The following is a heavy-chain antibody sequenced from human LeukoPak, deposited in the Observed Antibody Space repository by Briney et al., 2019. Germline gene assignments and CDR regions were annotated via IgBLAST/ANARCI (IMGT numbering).Heavy chain of an antibody. J-gene: IGHJ4*02. V-gene: IGHV3-30*02. Sequence: PGGSLRLSCAASGFTFSSYAMHWVRQAPGKGLEWVTFIRYDGNNKYYADSVKGRFTISRDNSKNTLYLQMNSLRAEDTAVYYCARALPGSAVTTGATCDYWGQGTLVTVSS. CDR2: IRYDGNNK. CDR1: GFTFSSYA. D-gene: IGHD4-17*01. CDR3: ARALPGSAVTTGATCDY.